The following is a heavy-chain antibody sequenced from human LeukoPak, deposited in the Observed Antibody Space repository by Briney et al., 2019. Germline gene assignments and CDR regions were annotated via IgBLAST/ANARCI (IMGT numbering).Heavy chain of an antibody. V-gene: IGHV3-74*01. CDR2: ISTDGSTT. CDR3: LRGRSPSNGYFDN. Sequence: GGSLRLSCAASGFTFSSDWMHWVRQAPGKGLVWVSRISTDGSTTYSADSVKGRFTISRDNTKNTLYLQMNSLRAEDTAVYSCLRGRSPSNGYFDNWGQGVLVTVSS. D-gene: IGHD3-22*01. J-gene: IGHJ4*02. CDR1: GFTFSSDW.